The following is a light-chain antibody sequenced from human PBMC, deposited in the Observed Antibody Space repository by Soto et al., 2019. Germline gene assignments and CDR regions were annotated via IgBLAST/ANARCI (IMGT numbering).Light chain of an antibody. V-gene: IGLV2-14*01. CDR2: EVT. CDR3: SSYTTTSTYV. CDR1: SSDVGGYDY. J-gene: IGLJ1*01. Sequence: QSALTQPASVSGSPGQSVTISCTGTSSDVGGYDYVSWYQQHPGKAPKFMIYEVTNRSSGVSHRFSGSKSGNTASLTISGLQAEDEADYYCSSYTTTSTYVFGTGTKVTVL.